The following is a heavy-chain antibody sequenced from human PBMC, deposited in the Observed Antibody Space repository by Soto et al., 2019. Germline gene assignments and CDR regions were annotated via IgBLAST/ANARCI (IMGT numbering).Heavy chain of an antibody. Sequence: SETLSLTCTVSGGSINSYYWSWIRQPPGKGLEWIGYLYYSGSTNYNPSLESRVAISVDTSKNQFSLKLNSVTAADTAVYYCGRGSYHLDYWGQGTLVTVSS. CDR3: GRGSYHLDY. V-gene: IGHV4-59*01. CDR2: LYYSGST. J-gene: IGHJ4*02. CDR1: GGSINSYY. D-gene: IGHD3-10*01.